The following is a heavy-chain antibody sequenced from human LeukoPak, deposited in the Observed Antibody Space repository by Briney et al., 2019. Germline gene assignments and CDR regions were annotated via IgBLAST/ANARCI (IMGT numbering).Heavy chain of an antibody. Sequence: GGSLRLSCAASGVMFPSYWMTWVRQAPGKGLEWVANIKQDGSEKYYVDSVKGRFTISRDNAKNSMYLQMNSLRAEDTAVYYCARRHHFGFLDSWGQGTLVTVSS. CDR2: IKQDGSEK. CDR1: GVMFPSYW. J-gene: IGHJ4*02. CDR3: ARRHHFGFLDS. V-gene: IGHV3-7*04. D-gene: IGHD3-10*01.